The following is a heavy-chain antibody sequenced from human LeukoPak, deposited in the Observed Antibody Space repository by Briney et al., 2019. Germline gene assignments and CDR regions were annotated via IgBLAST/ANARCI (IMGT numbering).Heavy chain of an antibody. J-gene: IGHJ4*02. D-gene: IGHD3-22*01. CDR1: GYTFIDYY. V-gene: IGHV1-46*01. CDR2: INPSGGST. CDR3: ARDYYDSRNREVPFDY. Sequence: ASVKVSCKASGYTFIDYYMHWVRQAPGQGLEWMGIINPSGGSTSYAQKFQGRVTMTRDTSTSTVYMELSSLRSEDTAVYYCARDYYDSRNREVPFDYWGQGTLVTVSS.